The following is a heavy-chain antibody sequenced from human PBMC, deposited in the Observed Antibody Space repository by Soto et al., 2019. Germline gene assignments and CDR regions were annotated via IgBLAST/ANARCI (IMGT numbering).Heavy chain of an antibody. J-gene: IGHJ4*02. CDR2: INPSNGRT. Sequence: ASVKVSCKASGYAFSSNYIHWVRQASGQGLEWMGVINPSNGRTTYAQNFQDRVTMTRDTSTSTAYLELRSLSSDDTAVYYCARRGFDYWGQGTPVTVSS. V-gene: IGHV1-46*01. CDR1: GYAFSSNY. CDR3: ARRGFDY.